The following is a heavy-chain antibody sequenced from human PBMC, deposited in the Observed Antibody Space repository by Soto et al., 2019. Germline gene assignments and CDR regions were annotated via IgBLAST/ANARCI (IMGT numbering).Heavy chain of an antibody. J-gene: IGHJ3*02. V-gene: IGHV3-66*01. D-gene: IGHD5-18*01. CDR3: ARGGRGYNYGRNNAFDI. Sequence: GVSLRLSCAASGFTVSSNYMSWVRQAPGKGLEWVSVIYSGGSTYYADSVKGRFTISRDNSKNTLYLQMNSLRAEDTAVYYCARGGRGYNYGRNNAFDIRGQGTMVTVSS. CDR2: IYSGGST. CDR1: GFTVSSNY.